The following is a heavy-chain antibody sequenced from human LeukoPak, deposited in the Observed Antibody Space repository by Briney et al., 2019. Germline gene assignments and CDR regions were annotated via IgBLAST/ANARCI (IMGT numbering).Heavy chain of an antibody. Sequence: PGGSLRLSCAASGFTFRSYAMRWVREAPGKGLECVSAISGSGSSTYYADSVKGRFTISRDNSKNTVYLQMNSLRAEDTALYCCAKGMIGGPGGGFDFWGQGTLVTVSS. D-gene: IGHD3-22*01. CDR1: GFTFRSYA. CDR2: ISGSGSST. V-gene: IGHV3-23*01. J-gene: IGHJ4*02. CDR3: AKGMIGGPGGGFDF.